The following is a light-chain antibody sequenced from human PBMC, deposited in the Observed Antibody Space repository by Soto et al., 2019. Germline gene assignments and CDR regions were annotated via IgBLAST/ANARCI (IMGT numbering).Light chain of an antibody. CDR3: QQYHTYWT. V-gene: IGKV1-5*01. CDR2: DAS. J-gene: IGKJ1*01. Sequence: DIQMAQSPSSLSGSVGDRFTITFRASQSISSYLNWYQQKPGKAPKLLIYDASSLESGVPSRFSGSGSGTEFTLTISSLQPDDFATYYCQQYHTYWTFGQGTKVDIK. CDR1: QSISSY.